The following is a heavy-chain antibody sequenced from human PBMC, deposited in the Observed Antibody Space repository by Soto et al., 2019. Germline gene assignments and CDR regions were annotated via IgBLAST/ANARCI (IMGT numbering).Heavy chain of an antibody. V-gene: IGHV5-51*01. CDR1: GYIFTNSW. CDR3: ARIKEAMTAAAGMEV. Sequence: GESLKISCKGSGYIFTNSWIGWVRQMPGKGLEWMGIIYPGDSDTRYSPSFQGQVTISADKSITTAYLQWSSLTASDTAMYYCARIKEAMTAAAGMEVWGQGTAVTVSS. CDR2: IYPGDSDT. D-gene: IGHD5-18*01. J-gene: IGHJ6*02.